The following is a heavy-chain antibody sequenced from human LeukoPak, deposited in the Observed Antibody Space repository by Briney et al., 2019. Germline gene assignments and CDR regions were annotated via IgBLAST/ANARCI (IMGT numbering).Heavy chain of an antibody. CDR3: VRGVATVVNRFDY. CDR1: GGSISSGSYY. CDR2: IYTSGST. Sequence: PSETLSLTCTVSGGSISSGSYYWSWIRQPAGKGLEWIGRIYTSGSTNYNPSLKSRVTISVDTSKNRFSLNLNSVTAADTAVYYCVRGVATVVNRFDYWGQGTLVTVSS. J-gene: IGHJ4*02. V-gene: IGHV4-61*02. D-gene: IGHD5-12*01.